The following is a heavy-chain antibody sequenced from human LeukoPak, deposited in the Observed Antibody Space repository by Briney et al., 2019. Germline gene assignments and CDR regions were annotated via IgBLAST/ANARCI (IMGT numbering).Heavy chain of an antibody. J-gene: IGHJ4*02. V-gene: IGHV3-30-3*01. CDR3: ARDVRGDPNFDY. D-gene: IGHD3-10*01. CDR2: ISYDGSNK. Sequence: GGSLRLSCAASGFTFSSYAMHWVRQAPGKGLEWVAVISYDGSNKYYADSVKGRFTISRDNSKNTLYLQMNSLRAEDTAVYYCARDVRGDPNFDYWGQGTLVTVSS. CDR1: GFTFSSYA.